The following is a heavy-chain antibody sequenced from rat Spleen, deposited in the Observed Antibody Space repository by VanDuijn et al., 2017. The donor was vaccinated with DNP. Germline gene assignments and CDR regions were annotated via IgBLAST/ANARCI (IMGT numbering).Heavy chain of an antibody. D-gene: IGHD3-8*01. Sequence: EVQLVESGGGLVQPGRSLKLSCAASGFIFSNYYMAWVRQAPEKGLEWVASITNTGSSTYYGDSVKGRFSISRDNAKSTLYLQVNSLRSEDTATYYCTSNPHIRTAAPFDYWGQGVMVTVSS. V-gene: IGHV5-22*01. J-gene: IGHJ2*01. CDR3: TSNPHIRTAAPFDY. CDR2: ITNTGSST. CDR1: GFIFSNYY.